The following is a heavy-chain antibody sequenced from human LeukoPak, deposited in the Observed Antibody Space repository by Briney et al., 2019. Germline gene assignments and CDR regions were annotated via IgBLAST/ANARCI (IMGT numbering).Heavy chain of an antibody. CDR2: IYYSGST. V-gene: IGHV4-59*08. CDR1: GGSISTHY. J-gene: IGHJ4*02. D-gene: IGHD5-18*01. Sequence: PSETLSLTCTVSGGSISTHYWSWIRQSPGEGLEWIGYIYYSGSTNYNPSLKSRVTISVDTYKNQFSLKLSSVTAADTAVYYCARSYRGHSYGTDYWGQGTLVTVSS. CDR3: ARSYRGHSYGTDY.